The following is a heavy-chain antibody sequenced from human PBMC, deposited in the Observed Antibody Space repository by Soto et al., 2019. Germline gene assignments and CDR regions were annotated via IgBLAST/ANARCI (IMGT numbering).Heavy chain of an antibody. V-gene: IGHV1-69*08. CDR3: ARDYDGSGSYNY. CDR1: GGTFSSYT. CDR2: IIPIHGIS. D-gene: IGHD3-10*01. J-gene: IGHJ4*02. Sequence: QVQLVQSGAEVKKPGSSVKFSCKASGGTFSSYTISWVRQAPGQGLEWMGRIIPIHGISNYAQKFQGRVTITGDKSTSTAYMELSSLRSEDTAVYYCARDYDGSGSYNYWGQGTLVTVSS.